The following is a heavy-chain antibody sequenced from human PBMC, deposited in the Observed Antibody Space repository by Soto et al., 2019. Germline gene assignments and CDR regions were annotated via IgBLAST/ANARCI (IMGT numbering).Heavy chain of an antibody. CDR2: IYSGGST. V-gene: IGHV3-53*01. Sequence: PGGSLRLSCAASGFTFRRNNMTWVRQAPGKGLEWVSVIYSGGSTYYADSVKGRFTISRDNSKNTLYLQMNSLRAEDTAVYYCARLCPDLKYFTFWGQGTLVTSPQ. J-gene: IGHJ4*02. CDR1: GFTFRRNN. CDR3: ARLCPDLKYFTF.